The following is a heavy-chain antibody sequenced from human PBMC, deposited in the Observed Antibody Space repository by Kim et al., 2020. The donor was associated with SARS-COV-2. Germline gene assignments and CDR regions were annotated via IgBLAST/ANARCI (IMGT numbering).Heavy chain of an antibody. D-gene: IGHD6-6*01. V-gene: IGHV3-9*01. CDR1: GFTFGDYA. CDR2: ISWNSGSI. J-gene: IGHJ6*02. Sequence: GGSLRLSCAASGFTFGDYAMHWVRQAPGKGLEWVSGISWNSGSIGYADSVKGRFTISRDNAKNSLYLQMNSLRAEDTALYYCAKESWIAARLSKITQQNYGMDVWGQGTTVTVSS. CDR3: AKESWIAARLSKITQQNYGMDV.